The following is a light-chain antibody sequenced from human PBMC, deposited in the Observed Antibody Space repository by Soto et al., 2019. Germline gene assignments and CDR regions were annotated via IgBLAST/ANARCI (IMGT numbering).Light chain of an antibody. J-gene: IGKJ1*01. CDR2: GAS. V-gene: IGKV3-20*01. CDR1: QSVSSY. Sequence: EIVMTQSPDTVSVYPGERATLSCRASQSVSSYLAWYQQKPGQAPRLLIYGASNRATGIPDRFSGSGSGTDFTLTISRLEPEDFAVYYCQQYGSSGTFGQGTKVDIK. CDR3: QQYGSSGT.